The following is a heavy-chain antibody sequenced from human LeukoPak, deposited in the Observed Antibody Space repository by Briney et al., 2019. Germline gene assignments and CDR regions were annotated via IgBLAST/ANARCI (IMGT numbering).Heavy chain of an antibody. V-gene: IGHV1-69*05. CDR2: IIPIFGTA. CDR1: GGTFSSYA. D-gene: IGHD3-9*01. CDR3: ARLSDILTGQESGDY. Sequence: SVKVSCKASGGTFSSYAISWVRQAPGQGLEWMGRIIPIFGTANYAQKFQGRVTITTDESTSTAYMELSSLRSEDTAVYYCARLSDILTGQESGDYWGQGTLVTVSS. J-gene: IGHJ4*02.